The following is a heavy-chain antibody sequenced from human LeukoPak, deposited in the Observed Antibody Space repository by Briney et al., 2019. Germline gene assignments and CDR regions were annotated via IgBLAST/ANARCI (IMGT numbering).Heavy chain of an antibody. CDR1: GGSISSSGYY. CDR3: ARLGDYYDFWSGYYQTHRGYFDY. Sequence: PSETLSLTCTVSGGSISSSGYYWGWIRQPPGKGLEWIGSIYYSGSTYYNPSLKSRVTISVDTSKNQFSLKLSSVTAADTAVYYCARLGDYYDFWSGYYQTHRGYFDYWGQGTLVTVSS. V-gene: IGHV4-39*01. CDR2: IYYSGST. D-gene: IGHD3-3*01. J-gene: IGHJ4*02.